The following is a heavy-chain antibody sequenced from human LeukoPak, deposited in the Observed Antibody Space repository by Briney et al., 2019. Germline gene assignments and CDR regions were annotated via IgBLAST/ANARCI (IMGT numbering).Heavy chain of an antibody. D-gene: IGHD3-9*01. CDR2: ISWNSGSI. Sequence: PGGSLRLSCAASGFTFDDYAMHWVRQAPGKGLEWVSGISWNSGSIGYADSVKGRFTISRDNAKNSLYLQMNSLRAEDTALYYCAKSKRNDILTGPDAFDIWGQGTMVTVSS. CDR3: AKSKRNDILTGPDAFDI. J-gene: IGHJ3*02. CDR1: GFTFDDYA. V-gene: IGHV3-9*01.